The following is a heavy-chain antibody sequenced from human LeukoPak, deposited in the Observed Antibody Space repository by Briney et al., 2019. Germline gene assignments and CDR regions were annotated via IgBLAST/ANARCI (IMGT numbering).Heavy chain of an antibody. CDR1: GGSMRSYY. CDR3: ARGHTESADDYGNWFHP. V-gene: IGHV4-59*01. J-gene: IGHJ5*02. CDR2: IYYSGTT. Sequence: SETLSPTCTVSGGSMRSYYWSWIRQPPGKGLEWIGYIYYSGTTKYNPSLKSRVTISVDTSKNQFSLKLNSLTAADTAVYYCARGHTESADDYGNWFHPWGQGTLVTVSS. D-gene: IGHD5-12*01.